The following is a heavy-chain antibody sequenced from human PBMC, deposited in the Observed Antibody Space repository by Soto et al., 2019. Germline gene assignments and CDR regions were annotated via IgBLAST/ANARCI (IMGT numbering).Heavy chain of an antibody. CDR2: IIPIFGTA. Sequence: ASVKVSCKASGGTFSSYAISWVRQAPGQGLGWMGGIIPIFGTANYAQKFQGRVTITADKSTSTAYMELSSLRSEDTAVYYCARVFGTMVRGVGHGFDPWGQGTLVTVSS. CDR1: GGTFSSYA. V-gene: IGHV1-69*06. D-gene: IGHD3-10*01. J-gene: IGHJ5*02. CDR3: ARVFGTMVRGVGHGFDP.